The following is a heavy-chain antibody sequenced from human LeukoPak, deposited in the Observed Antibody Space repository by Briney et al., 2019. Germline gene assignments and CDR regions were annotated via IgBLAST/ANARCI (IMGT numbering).Heavy chain of an antibody. J-gene: IGHJ6*03. V-gene: IGHV1-2*02. Sequence: ASVKVSCKASGYTFTGYYMHWVRQAPGQGLEWMGWINPNSGGTNYAQKFQGRVTMTRDTSISTAYMELSRLRSDDTAVYYCARDNAVEMATPGDYYYYMDVWGKGTTVTVSS. CDR3: ARDNAVEMATPGDYYYYMDV. CDR1: GYTFTGYY. D-gene: IGHD5-24*01. CDR2: INPNSGGT.